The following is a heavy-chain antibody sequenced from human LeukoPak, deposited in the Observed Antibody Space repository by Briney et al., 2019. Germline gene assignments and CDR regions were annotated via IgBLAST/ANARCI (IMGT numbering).Heavy chain of an antibody. Sequence: GGSLRLSCVASGFTFNNYGMNWVRQAPGKGLEWVSFTTFDGTIKYYGDSVKGRFSISRDNTKNTLYLQMNSLRPEDTAVYFCAKASLGVAKSYLDYWGQGTLVAVSS. CDR2: TTFDGTIK. J-gene: IGHJ4*02. CDR3: AKASLGVAKSYLDY. CDR1: GFTFNNYG. V-gene: IGHV3-30*02. D-gene: IGHD5-12*01.